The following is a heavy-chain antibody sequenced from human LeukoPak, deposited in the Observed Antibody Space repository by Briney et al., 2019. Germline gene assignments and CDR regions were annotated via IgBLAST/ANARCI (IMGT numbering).Heavy chain of an antibody. V-gene: IGHV4-30-4*01. Sequence: SETLFVTCTVSGGSISSGDYYWSWIRQPPGKGLEWIGYIYYSGSTYYNPSLKSRITISVDTSKNQFSLKLSSVTAADTAVYYCAREKAVYGSGSYLFWGRGTLVTVSS. J-gene: IGHJ4*02. CDR3: AREKAVYGSGSYLF. D-gene: IGHD3-10*01. CDR2: IYYSGST. CDR1: GGSISSGDYY.